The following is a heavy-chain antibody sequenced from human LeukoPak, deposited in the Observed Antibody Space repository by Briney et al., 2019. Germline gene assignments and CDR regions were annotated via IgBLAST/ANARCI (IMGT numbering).Heavy chain of an antibody. Sequence: PSDTLSLTCAVSGGSFIGSHWNWIRQPPGKGLEWIGEIKHSGHTNYNPSLKSRVTISVDTSKNQFSLKLRSVTAADTAVYYCARNPTTVVTLPHYFDDWGPRTVVTVSS. D-gene: IGHD4-23*01. V-gene: IGHV4-34*01. CDR2: IKHSGHT. J-gene: IGHJ4*02. CDR3: ARNPTTVVTLPHYFDD. CDR1: GGSFIGSH.